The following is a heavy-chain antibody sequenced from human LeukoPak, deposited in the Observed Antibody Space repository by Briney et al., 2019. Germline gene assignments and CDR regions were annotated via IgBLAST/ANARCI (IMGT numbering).Heavy chain of an antibody. J-gene: IGHJ5*02. Sequence: GGSLRLSCVASGFTFTSYVMSWVRQAPGKGLEYVSSISSANHMYYADSVKGRFTISRDNAKNSLFLQMNNLRGEDTAVYYCTREDCSNVRCYGASDAWGQGTLVTVSS. CDR1: GFTFTSYV. CDR2: ISSANHM. CDR3: TREDCSNVRCYGASDA. V-gene: IGHV3-69-1*01. D-gene: IGHD2-2*01.